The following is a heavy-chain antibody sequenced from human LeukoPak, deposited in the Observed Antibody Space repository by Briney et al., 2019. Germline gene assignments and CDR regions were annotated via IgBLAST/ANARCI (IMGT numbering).Heavy chain of an antibody. J-gene: IGHJ4*02. CDR2: IKQDGSEK. Sequence: PGGSLRLSCAASGFTFSTYWMSWVRQAPGKGLEWVANIKQDGSEKYYADSVKGRFTISRDNSKNTLYLQMNSLRAEDTAVYYCARVHYDSSGYYPVFDYWGQGTLVTVSS. V-gene: IGHV3-7*01. CDR1: GFTFSTYW. D-gene: IGHD3-22*01. CDR3: ARVHYDSSGYYPVFDY.